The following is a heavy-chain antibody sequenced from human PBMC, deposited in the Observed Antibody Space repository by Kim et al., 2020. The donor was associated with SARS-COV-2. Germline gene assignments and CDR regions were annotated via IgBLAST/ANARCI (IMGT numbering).Heavy chain of an antibody. Sequence: SETLSLTCTVPGYSISNGYYWAWIRQPPGKGLEWFGSVNYGGTAYYNSSLKSRVTISVDTFKNQFSLKLNYVTAPDTAVYICARASRSRGYFDYCG. CDR2: VNYGGTA. J-gene: IGHJ4*01. V-gene: IGHV4-38-2*02. CDR3: ARASRSRGYFDY. D-gene: IGHD3-16*01. CDR1: GYSISNGYY.